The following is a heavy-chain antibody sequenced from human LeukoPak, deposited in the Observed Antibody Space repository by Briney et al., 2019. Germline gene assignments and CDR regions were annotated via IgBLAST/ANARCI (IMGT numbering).Heavy chain of an antibody. D-gene: IGHD4-17*01. CDR2: INHTGRT. CDR1: GESFSGYY. V-gene: IGHV4-34*01. Sequence: PSETLSLTCAVYGESFSGYYWAWIRQPPGKGLEWIGEINHTGRTNYKPSLKSRVTISVDSSKNQFSLKLSSVTAADTAVYYCARVDYGDYSRHFDYWGQGTLVTVSS. CDR3: ARVDYGDYSRHFDY. J-gene: IGHJ4*02.